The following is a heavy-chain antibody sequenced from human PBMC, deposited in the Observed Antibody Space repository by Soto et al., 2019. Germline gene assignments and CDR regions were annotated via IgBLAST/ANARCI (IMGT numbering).Heavy chain of an antibody. J-gene: IGHJ4*02. CDR3: ARDDSEYSSSSEFDY. V-gene: IGHV4-59*01. CDR2: IYYSGST. Sequence: PETLQLTCTVSGGSISSYYWSWIRQPPGKGLEWIGYIYYSGSTNYNPSLKSRVTISVDTSKNQFSLKLSSVTAADTAVYYCARDDSEYSSSSEFDYWGQGTLVTVS. CDR1: GGSISSYY. D-gene: IGHD6-6*01.